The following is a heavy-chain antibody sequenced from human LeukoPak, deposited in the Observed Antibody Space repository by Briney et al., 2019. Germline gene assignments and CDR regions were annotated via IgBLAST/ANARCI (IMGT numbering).Heavy chain of an antibody. CDR1: GYTFSSYG. CDR2: VSPYNGNT. J-gene: IGHJ6*02. D-gene: IGHD5-18*01. CDR3: ARVRPPNIVDSVMDYKYYHDMDV. Sequence: ASVKVSCKASGYTFSSYGISRVRQAPGQGLEWMGWVSPYNGNTEYGQKVQGRVTMTTDRPTTTASMELRSLRSDDTAMYYCARVRPPNIVDSVMDYKYYHDMDVWGQGTTVTVSS. V-gene: IGHV1-18*01.